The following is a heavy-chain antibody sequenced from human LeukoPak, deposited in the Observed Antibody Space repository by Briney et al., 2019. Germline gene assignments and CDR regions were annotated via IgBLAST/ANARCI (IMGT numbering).Heavy chain of an antibody. D-gene: IGHD2-2*02. CDR1: GYTFTSYG. CDR3: ARSKLHEKGYCSSTSCYTLAY. V-gene: IGHV1-2*02. J-gene: IGHJ4*02. CDR2: INPNSGGT. Sequence: ASVKVSCKASGYTFTSYGISWVRQAPGQGLEWMGWINPNSGGTNYAQKFQGRVTMTRDTSISTAYMELSRLRSDDTAVYYCARSKLHEKGYCSSTSCYTLAYWGQGTLVTVSS.